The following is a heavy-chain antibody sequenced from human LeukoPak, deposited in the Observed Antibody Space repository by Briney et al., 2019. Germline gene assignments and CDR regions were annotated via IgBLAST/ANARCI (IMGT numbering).Heavy chain of an antibody. V-gene: IGHV3-30-3*01. CDR2: ISFDGNNK. CDR1: GFTFSSYA. D-gene: IGHD3-22*01. Sequence: PGGSLRLSCAASGFTFSSYAIHWVRQAPGKGLEWVAVISFDGNNKYYPDSVKGRFTISRDNSKNTLYLQMNSLRAEDTAVYYCARQGSSGYYSPRPPFDYWGQGTLVTVSS. J-gene: IGHJ4*02. CDR3: ARQGSSGYYSPRPPFDY.